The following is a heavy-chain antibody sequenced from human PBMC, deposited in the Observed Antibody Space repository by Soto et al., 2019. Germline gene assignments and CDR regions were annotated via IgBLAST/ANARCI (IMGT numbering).Heavy chain of an antibody. V-gene: IGHV3-30-3*01. D-gene: IGHD6-19*01. CDR1: GFTFSSYA. Sequence: GGSLRLSCAASGFTFSSYAMHWVRQAPGKGLEWVAVISYDGSNKYYADSVKGRFTISRDNSKNTLYLQMNSLRAEDTAVYYCARGSVADSVDYWGQGTLVTVSS. CDR3: ARGSVADSVDY. CDR2: ISYDGSNK. J-gene: IGHJ4*02.